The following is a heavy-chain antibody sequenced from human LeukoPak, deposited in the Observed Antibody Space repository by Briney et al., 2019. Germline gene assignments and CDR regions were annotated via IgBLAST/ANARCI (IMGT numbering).Heavy chain of an antibody. D-gene: IGHD1-26*01. CDR3: ARDPYSGSYGNYYYYFMDV. Sequence: GGSLRLSCAASGFTFSSYSMNWVRQAPGKGLEWVSYISSSSSTIYYADSVKGRFTISRDNAKNSLYLQMNSLRAEDTAVYDCARDPYSGSYGNYYYYFMDVWGKGTTVTISS. J-gene: IGHJ6*03. V-gene: IGHV3-48*01. CDR1: GFTFSSYS. CDR2: ISSSSSTI.